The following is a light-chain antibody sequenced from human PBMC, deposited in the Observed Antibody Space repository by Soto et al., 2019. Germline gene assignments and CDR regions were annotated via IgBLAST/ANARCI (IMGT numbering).Light chain of an antibody. CDR3: SSHGGANNFYV. V-gene: IGLV2-8*01. CDR2: EVT. J-gene: IGLJ1*01. Sequence: QSVLTQPPSASGSPGQSVTISCTGTSSDIGAYNYVSWYQQRPGKVPKLIIYEVTKRPSGVPDRFSASKSGNTASLTVSGLQAEDEADYYCSSHGGANNFYVFGTGTKVTVL. CDR1: SSDIGAYNY.